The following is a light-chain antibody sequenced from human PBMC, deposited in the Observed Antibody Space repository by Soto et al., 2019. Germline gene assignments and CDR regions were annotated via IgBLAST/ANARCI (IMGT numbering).Light chain of an antibody. CDR2: KIS. J-gene: IGKJ1*01. CDR1: QSLVHGDGNTY. V-gene: IGKV2-24*01. Sequence: DIVMTQNPLSSPVTLGQPASISCRSSQSLVHGDGNTYVSWLQQRPGQPPRLLIYKISNRVSGVPGRFSGSGAGTEFTLKISRVEAEDVGVYYCLQATRFPWTFGQGTRVESK. CDR3: LQATRFPWT.